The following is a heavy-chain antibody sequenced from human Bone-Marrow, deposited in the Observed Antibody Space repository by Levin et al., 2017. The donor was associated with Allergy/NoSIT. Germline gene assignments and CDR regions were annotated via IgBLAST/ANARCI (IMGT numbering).Heavy chain of an antibody. J-gene: IGHJ4*02. CDR1: GFSFYDYA. Sequence: PGGSLRLSCEASGFSFYDYAMHWVRQAPGKGLEWVSGVNWNGDVVDYARSVKGRFTVSRDNAKDSLYLQISSLRTEDAALYYCAKSRGRWLQVGGISDSSFDSWGQGTLVSVSS. D-gene: IGHD5-24*01. V-gene: IGHV3-9*01. CDR2: VNWNGDVV. CDR3: AKSRGRWLQVGGISDSSFDS.